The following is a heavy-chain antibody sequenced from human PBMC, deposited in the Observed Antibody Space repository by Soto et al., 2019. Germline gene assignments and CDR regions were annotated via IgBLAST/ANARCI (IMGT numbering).Heavy chain of an antibody. CDR2: IWYDGSNK. CDR3: ASILDFWSGPLFGMGLDV. V-gene: IGHV3-33*01. CDR1: GFTFSSYG. D-gene: IGHD3-3*01. J-gene: IGHJ6*02. Sequence: PGGSLRLSCAASGFTFSSYGMHWVRQAPGKGLEWVAVIWYDGSNKYYADSVKGRFTISRDNSKNTLYLQMNSLRAEDTAVYYCASILDFWSGPLFGMGLDVWGQGTTVTVSS.